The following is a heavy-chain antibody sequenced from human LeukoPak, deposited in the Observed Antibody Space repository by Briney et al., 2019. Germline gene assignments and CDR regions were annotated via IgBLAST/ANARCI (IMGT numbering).Heavy chain of an antibody. J-gene: IGHJ4*02. CDR3: ARNENSGWGYFDY. V-gene: IGHV3-23*01. CDR2: IGGSNGIT. D-gene: IGHD5-12*01. CDR1: RFTFNSYG. Sequence: PGGSLRLSCAASRFTFNSYGMSWVRQAPGKGLEWVSVIGGSNGITFYVGSVKGRFTISRDNSKGTLYLQMNSLRAEDTAVYYCARNENSGWGYFDYWGQGTLVTVSS.